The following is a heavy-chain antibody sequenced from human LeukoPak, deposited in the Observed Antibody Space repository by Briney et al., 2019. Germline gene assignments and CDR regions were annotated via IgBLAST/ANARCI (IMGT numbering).Heavy chain of an antibody. D-gene: IGHD3-3*01. CDR3: ARAYDFWSGYYGPNARGPFDY. J-gene: IGHJ4*02. CDR1: GFTFSDYS. Sequence: PGGSLRLSCAASGFTFSDYSMNWVRQAPGKGLEWVSYISFSVNTKYYGDSVKGRFTISRDNAKNSLYLQMNSLRAEDTAVYYCARAYDFWSGYYGPNARGPFDYWGQGTLVTVSS. CDR2: ISFSVNTK. V-gene: IGHV3-48*04.